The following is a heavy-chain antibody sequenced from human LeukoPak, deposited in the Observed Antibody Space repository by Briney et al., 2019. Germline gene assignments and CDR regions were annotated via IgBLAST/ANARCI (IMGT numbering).Heavy chain of an antibody. CDR2: INPSGGST. Sequence: ASVKVSCRASGYTFTSYYMHWVRQAPGQGLEWTGIINPSGGSTSYAQKFQGRVTMTRDTSTSTVYMELSSLRSEDTAVYYCAREQIWGYCSSTSCRAFDYWGQGTLVTVSS. CDR3: AREQIWGYCSSTSCRAFDY. V-gene: IGHV1-46*01. CDR1: GYTFTSYY. J-gene: IGHJ4*02. D-gene: IGHD2-2*01.